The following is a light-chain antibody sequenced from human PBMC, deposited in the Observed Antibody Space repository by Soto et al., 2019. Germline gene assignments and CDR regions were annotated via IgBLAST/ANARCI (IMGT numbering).Light chain of an antibody. Sequence: IPMTQSPSSLSASVGDRVIITCRSDHSINNYLNWYQQRPGKVPKLLIYAASTLQSGVPSRFSGSGSGRVFTLTINSLQPEDFATYYCQQRYSNLGTFGRGTRVEI. J-gene: IGKJ2*01. V-gene: IGKV1-39*01. CDR1: HSINNY. CDR3: QQRYSNLGT. CDR2: AAS.